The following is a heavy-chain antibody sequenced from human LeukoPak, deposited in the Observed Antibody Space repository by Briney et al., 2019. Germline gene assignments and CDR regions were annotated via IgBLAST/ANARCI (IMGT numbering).Heavy chain of an antibody. D-gene: IGHD1-20*01. Sequence: PGGSLRLSCAASGFTVSSNYMSWVRQAPGRGLEWVSGIYSGGSTYYADSVKGRFTISRDNSKNTLYLQMNSLRAEDTAVYYCASGGANWNYNDYWGQGTLVTVSS. CDR3: ASGGANWNYNDY. V-gene: IGHV3-66*02. CDR2: IYSGGST. J-gene: IGHJ4*02. CDR1: GFTVSSNY.